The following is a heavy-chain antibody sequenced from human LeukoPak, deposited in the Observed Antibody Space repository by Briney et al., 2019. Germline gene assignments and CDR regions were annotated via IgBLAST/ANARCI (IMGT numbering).Heavy chain of an antibody. J-gene: IGHJ4*02. V-gene: IGHV1-2*06. CDR3: ARGGSGSGYLYYFDS. D-gene: IGHD3-10*01. Sequence: GASVKVSCKASGYSLSDYSMHWVRQAPGQGLEWMGRINSNSGGTSYAQNFQGRVTMTRDTSISTAYMEVSGLTSDDTAVYYCARGGSGSGYLYYFDSWGQGTLVSVSS. CDR1: GYSLSDYS. CDR2: INSNSGGT.